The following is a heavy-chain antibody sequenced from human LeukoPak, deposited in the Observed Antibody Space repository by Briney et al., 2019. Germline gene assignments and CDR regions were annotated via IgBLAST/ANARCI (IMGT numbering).Heavy chain of an antibody. CDR2: ISAYNGNT. CDR3: AREIPMTYYYDSSGYWASYMDV. Sequence: GASVKVSCKASGYTFTSYGISWVRQAPGQGLEWMGWISAYNGNTNYAQKLQGRVTMTTDTSTSTAYMELRSLRSDDTAVYYCAREIPMTYYYDSSGYWASYMDVWGKGTTVTVSS. J-gene: IGHJ6*04. V-gene: IGHV1-18*01. D-gene: IGHD3-22*01. CDR1: GYTFTSYG.